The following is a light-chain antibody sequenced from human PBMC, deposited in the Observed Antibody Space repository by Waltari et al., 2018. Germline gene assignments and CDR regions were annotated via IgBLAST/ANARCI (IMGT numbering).Light chain of an antibody. V-gene: IGKV6-21*02. CDR1: ESIGTS. CDR2: FAS. J-gene: IGKJ4*01. Sequence: EVVLTQSPDFQSLTPKENVTITCRASESIGTSLHWYQQKADQSPKFLIRFASKSTSGVPSRFSGSGSGTDFALIINGLEFEDAATYYCQQSSSLPITFGGGTQVEIK. CDR3: QQSSSLPIT.